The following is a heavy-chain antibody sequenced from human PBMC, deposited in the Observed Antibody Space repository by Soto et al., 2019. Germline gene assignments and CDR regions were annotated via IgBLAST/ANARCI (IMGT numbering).Heavy chain of an antibody. CDR3: ATALGISDAFDI. Sequence: ASVKVSCKVSGYTLTELSMHWVRQAPGKGLEWMGGFDPEDGETIYAQKFQGRVTMTEDTSTDTAYMELSSLRSEDTAVYYCATALGISDAFDIWGQGTMVTVSS. CDR1: GYTLTELS. J-gene: IGHJ3*02. CDR2: FDPEDGET. V-gene: IGHV1-24*01. D-gene: IGHD6-13*01.